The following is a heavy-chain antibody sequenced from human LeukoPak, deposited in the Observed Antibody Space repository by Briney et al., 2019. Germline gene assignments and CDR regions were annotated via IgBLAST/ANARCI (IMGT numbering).Heavy chain of an antibody. J-gene: IGHJ4*02. CDR3: AKVVNDYGDY. CDR1: GFTFSSYG. CDR2: ISYDGSNK. Sequence: GRSLRLSCAASGFTFSSYGMHWVRQAPGKGLEWVAVISYDGSNKYYADSVKGRFTISRDNSKNTLYLQMNCLRAEDTAVYYCAKVVNDYGDYVGQGTLVTVSS. V-gene: IGHV3-30*18.